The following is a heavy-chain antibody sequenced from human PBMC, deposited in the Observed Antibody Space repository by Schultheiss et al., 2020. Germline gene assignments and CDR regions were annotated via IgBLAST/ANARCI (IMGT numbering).Heavy chain of an antibody. V-gene: IGHV3-30*03. Sequence: GALRLSCAASGFTFSSYGMHWVRQAPGKGLEWVAVISYDGSNKYYADSVKGRFTISRDNSKNTLYLQMNSLRAEDTAVYYCARDAKMGDPYWYFDLWGRGTLVTVSS. CDR3: ARDAKMGDPYWYFDL. D-gene: IGHD3-16*01. CDR2: ISYDGSNK. CDR1: GFTFSSYG. J-gene: IGHJ2*01.